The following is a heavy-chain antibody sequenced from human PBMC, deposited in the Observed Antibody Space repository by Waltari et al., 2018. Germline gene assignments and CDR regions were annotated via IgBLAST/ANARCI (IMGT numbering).Heavy chain of an antibody. CDR2: INHSGST. V-gene: IGHV4-34*01. J-gene: IGHJ4*02. CDR3: ARVLQWLVPDY. Sequence: QVQLQQWGAGLLKPSETRSLTCAVYGGSFSGYYWSWIRQPPGKGLEWIGEINHSGSTNYNPSLKSRVTISVDTSKNQFSLKLSSVTAADTAVYYCARVLQWLVPDYWGQGTLVTVSS. CDR1: GGSFSGYY. D-gene: IGHD6-19*01.